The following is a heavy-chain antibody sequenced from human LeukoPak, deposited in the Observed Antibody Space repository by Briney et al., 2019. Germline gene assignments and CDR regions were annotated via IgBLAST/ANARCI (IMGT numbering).Heavy chain of an antibody. V-gene: IGHV3-11*01. J-gene: IGHJ4*02. Sequence: GGSLRLSCAASGFTFGDYYMNWIRQAPGKGLEWVSYISSNGRTIYYADSVKGRFTISRDNAKNSLYMQMNSLRDEDTAVYYCARAAGWFGTSGFDYWGQGTLVTVAS. CDR1: GFTFGDYY. CDR2: ISSNGRTI. D-gene: IGHD3-10*01. CDR3: ARAAGWFGTSGFDY.